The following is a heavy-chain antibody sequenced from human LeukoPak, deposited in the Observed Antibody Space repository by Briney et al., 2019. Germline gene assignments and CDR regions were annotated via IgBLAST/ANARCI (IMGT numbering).Heavy chain of an antibody. J-gene: IGHJ4*02. CDR2: INHSGSI. V-gene: IGHV4-34*01. Sequence: SETLSLTCAVFGGSFSGYYWSWIRQPPGKGPEWIGEINHSGSINYNPSLKSRVTISVDTSKNQFSLKLSSVTAADTAVYYCARVWSSSRPFSRDYWGQGTLVTVSS. D-gene: IGHD6-13*01. CDR3: ARVWSSSRPFSRDY. CDR1: GGSFSGYY.